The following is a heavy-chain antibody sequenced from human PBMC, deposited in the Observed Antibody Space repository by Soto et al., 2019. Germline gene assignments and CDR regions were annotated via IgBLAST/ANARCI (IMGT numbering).Heavy chain of an antibody. J-gene: IGHJ4*02. D-gene: IGHD3-3*01. V-gene: IGHV1-8*01. CDR1: GYTFTSYD. CDR2: MNPHSGST. Sequence: QVQLVQSGAEVKKPGASVKVSCKASGYTFTSYDLNWVRQATGQGLEWMGWMNPHSGSTGYAQKFQGRVTMTRNIVINTAYMDLSSLRSEETAVYYCASWGSDYDFLSDPLRDYWGQGTLVTVSS. CDR3: ASWGSDYDFLSDPLRDY.